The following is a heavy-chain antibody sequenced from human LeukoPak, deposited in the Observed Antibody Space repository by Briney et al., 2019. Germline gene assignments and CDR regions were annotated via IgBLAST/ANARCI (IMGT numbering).Heavy chain of an antibody. Sequence: ASVKVSCKASGYTFTSYDINWARQATGQGLEWMGWMNPNSGNTGYAQKFQGRVTMTRNTSISTAYMELSSLRSEDTAVYYCARGPLGYCSGGSCSDFDYWGQGTLVTVSS. CDR2: MNPNSGNT. J-gene: IGHJ4*02. CDR1: GYTFTSYD. V-gene: IGHV1-8*01. CDR3: ARGPLGYCSGGSCSDFDY. D-gene: IGHD2-15*01.